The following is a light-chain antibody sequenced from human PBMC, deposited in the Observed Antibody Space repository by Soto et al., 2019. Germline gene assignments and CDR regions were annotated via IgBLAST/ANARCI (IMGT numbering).Light chain of an antibody. CDR2: DAS. CDR1: QSVSSY. J-gene: IGKJ5*01. CDR3: QQYGSSLIT. V-gene: IGKV3-20*01. Sequence: ENVLTQSPGTLSFSPRERFTLAYRASQSVSSYLVWYQQRPGQAPRIFLYDASNSATGIPARFSGSGSGTDFILPISRLEPEDFAVYYCQQYGSSLITFGQGTRLEIK.